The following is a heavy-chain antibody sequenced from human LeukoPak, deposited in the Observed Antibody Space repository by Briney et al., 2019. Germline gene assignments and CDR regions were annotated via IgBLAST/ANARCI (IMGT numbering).Heavy chain of an antibody. CDR1: GFTFSSNS. CDR2: ISSSSSTI. J-gene: IGHJ5*02. V-gene: IGHV3-48*01. Sequence: GGSLRLSCAASGFTFSSNSMNWVRQAPGKGLEWVSHISSSSSTIYYADSVKGRFTISGDNAKNSLYLQMNSMIAEDTAVYYCAKDDYDGNSGWFDPWGQGTLVTVSS. D-gene: IGHD4-23*01. CDR3: AKDDYDGNSGWFDP.